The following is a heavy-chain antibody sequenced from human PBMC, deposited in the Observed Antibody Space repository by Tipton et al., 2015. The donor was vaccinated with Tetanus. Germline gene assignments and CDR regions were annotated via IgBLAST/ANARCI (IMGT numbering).Heavy chain of an antibody. CDR3: ARDQGGGRVVRLNWFDP. D-gene: IGHD6-6*01. CDR2: INHSGNT. J-gene: IGHJ5*02. V-gene: IGHV4-34*01. Sequence: LRLSFAVYGASFSDYYWSWIRQAPGKGLEWIGEINHSGNTNHNPSLKSRVTLSVDTSKNQFSLKLNSVTAADTAMYYCARDQGGGRVVRLNWFDPWGQGTLVTVSS. CDR1: GASFSDYY.